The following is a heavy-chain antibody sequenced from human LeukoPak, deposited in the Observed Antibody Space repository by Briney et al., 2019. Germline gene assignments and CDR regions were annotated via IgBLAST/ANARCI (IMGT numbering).Heavy chain of an antibody. CDR2: IIPIFGTA. Sequence: SVKVSCKASGGTFSSYAISWVRQAPGQGLEWMGGIIPIFGTANYAQKFQGRVTITTDESTSTAYMELSSLRSEDTAVYYCARGSQTPDYYDSSGYYLDYWGQGTLVTVSS. D-gene: IGHD3-22*01. J-gene: IGHJ4*02. CDR3: ARGSQTPDYYDSSGYYLDY. CDR1: GGTFSSYA. V-gene: IGHV1-69*05.